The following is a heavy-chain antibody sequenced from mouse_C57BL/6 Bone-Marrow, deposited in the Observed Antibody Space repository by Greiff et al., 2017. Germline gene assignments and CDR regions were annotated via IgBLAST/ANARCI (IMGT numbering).Heavy chain of an antibody. CDR3: ERPGSYAMDY. CDR2: ISRGSSTI. J-gene: IGHJ4*01. V-gene: IGHV5-17*01. Sequence: EVMLVESGGGLVKPGGSLKLSCAASGFTFSDYGMHWVRQAPEQGLEWVAYISRGSSTIYYADTVKGRVNISSDNAKNTLFLQMTSLTAEDTSMYYGERPGSYAMDYWGQGTLVTVSS. CDR1: GFTFSDYG.